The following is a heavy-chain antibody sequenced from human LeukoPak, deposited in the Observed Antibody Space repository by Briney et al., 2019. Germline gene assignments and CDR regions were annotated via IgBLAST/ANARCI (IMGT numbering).Heavy chain of an antibody. CDR2: ISHSGII. J-gene: IGHJ3*02. Sequence: KTSETLSLTCAVSGGSLSGYYWTWSRQTPGKGLEWIGEISHSGIINFNPSLKSRVTISLDTSQNQISLNLRSVTAADTSVYYCARASYYGLVLDIWGQGTLVTVSS. D-gene: IGHD3-10*01. V-gene: IGHV4-34*01. CDR3: ARASYYGLVLDI. CDR1: GGSLSGYY.